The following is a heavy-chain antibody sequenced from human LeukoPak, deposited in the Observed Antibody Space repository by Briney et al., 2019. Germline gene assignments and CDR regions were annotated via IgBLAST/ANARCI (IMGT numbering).Heavy chain of an antibody. CDR3: AGSTSWNYYYYMDV. CDR1: GFTFSSYS. J-gene: IGHJ6*03. V-gene: IGHV3-21*01. D-gene: IGHD2-2*01. Sequence: GGSLRLSCAASGFTFSSYSMNWVRQAPGKGLEWVSSISSSSSYIYYADSVKGRFTISRDNAKNSLYLQMNSLRAEDTAVYYCAGSTSWNYYYYMDVWGKGTTVTVSS. CDR2: ISSSSSYI.